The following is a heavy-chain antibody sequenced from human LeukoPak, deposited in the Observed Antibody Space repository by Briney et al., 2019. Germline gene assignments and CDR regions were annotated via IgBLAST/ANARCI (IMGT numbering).Heavy chain of an antibody. J-gene: IGHJ6*02. CDR1: GYTFTSYD. CDR3: ARESGFWSEYYYGMDV. Sequence: ASVKVSCKASGYTFTSYDINWVRQATGQGLGWMGWMNPNSGNTGYAQKFQGRVTMTRNTSISTAYMELSSLRSEDTAVYYCARESGFWSEYYYGMDVWGQGTTVTVSS. CDR2: MNPNSGNT. D-gene: IGHD3-3*01. V-gene: IGHV1-8*01.